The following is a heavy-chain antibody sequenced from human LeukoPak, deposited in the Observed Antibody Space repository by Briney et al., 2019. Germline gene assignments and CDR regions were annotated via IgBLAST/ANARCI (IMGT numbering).Heavy chain of an antibody. Sequence: QPGGSLRLSCAASGFTFSSYAMSWVRQAPGKGLEWVAGLSFDASGRNYADSVKGRFTISRDNSKNTLYLQMHSLSPEDTAVYFCARDLQEISSFYFDYWGQGSLVTVSS. J-gene: IGHJ4*02. CDR1: GFTFSSYA. D-gene: IGHD3-16*02. V-gene: IGHV3-30*04. CDR3: ARDLQEISSFYFDY. CDR2: LSFDASGR.